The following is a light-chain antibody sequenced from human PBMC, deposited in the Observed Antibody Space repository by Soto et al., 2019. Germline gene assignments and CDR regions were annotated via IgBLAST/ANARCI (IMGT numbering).Light chain of an antibody. CDR1: SIDVGAYNF. V-gene: IGLV2-14*01. CDR3: SSYTTSAPYV. Sequence: QAALTQPASVSGSPGQSITISCTGTSIDVGAYNFVSWYQHHPGRAPKLIIYEVTIRPSGVSNRFSGSKSGNTASLTISGLQAEDEAHYYCSSYTTSAPYVFGSGTKV. CDR2: EVT. J-gene: IGLJ1*01.